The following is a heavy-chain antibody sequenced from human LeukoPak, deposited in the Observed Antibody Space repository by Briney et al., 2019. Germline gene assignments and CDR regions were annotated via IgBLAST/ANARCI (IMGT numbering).Heavy chain of an antibody. CDR1: GYTFTSYD. D-gene: IGHD6-19*01. J-gene: IGHJ4*02. Sequence: ASVKVSCKASGYTFTSYDINWVRQATGQGLEWMGWMNPNSGNTGYAQKFQGRVTMTRNTSISTAYMELSSLRSEDTAVYYCARVGPAVAGPDYWGQETLVTVSS. CDR3: ARVGPAVAGPDY. CDR2: MNPNSGNT. V-gene: IGHV1-8*01.